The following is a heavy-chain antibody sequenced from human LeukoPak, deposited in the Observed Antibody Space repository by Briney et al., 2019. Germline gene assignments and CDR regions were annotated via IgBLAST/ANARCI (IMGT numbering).Heavy chain of an antibody. CDR3: TTSSPVVVTAIQGGHDY. V-gene: IGHV3-15*01. J-gene: IGHJ4*02. D-gene: IGHD2-21*02. CDR1: GFTFSSAW. Sequence: GGSLRLSCAASGFTFSSAWMSWVRQAPGKGLEWVGRIKSKTDGGTTDYAAPVKGRFTISRDDSKNTLYLQMNSLKTEDTAVYYCTTSSPVVVTAIQGGHDYWGQGTLVTVSS. CDR2: IKSKTDGGTT.